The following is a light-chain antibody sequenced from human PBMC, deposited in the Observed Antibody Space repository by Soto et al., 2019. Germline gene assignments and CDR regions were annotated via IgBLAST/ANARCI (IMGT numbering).Light chain of an antibody. Sequence: EIVLTQSPGTLSLSPGERATLSCRASQTVSTSFLAWYQQKRGQAPRLLIDGASTRATGVPARFSGSRSGPEFTLTINSLQSEDFAIYYCQPYNNWPLTFGGGTKVDIK. V-gene: IGKV3D-15*01. CDR3: QPYNNWPLT. CDR2: GAS. J-gene: IGKJ4*02. CDR1: QTVSTSF.